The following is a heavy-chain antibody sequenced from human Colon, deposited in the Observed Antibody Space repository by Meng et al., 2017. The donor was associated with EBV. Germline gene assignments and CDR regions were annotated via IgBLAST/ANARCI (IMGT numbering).Heavy chain of an antibody. V-gene: IGHV4-4*02. Sequence: VQLQESGPGLVSPSGTLSLPCDVSGASITSDNDWWSRVRQPPGKALEWLGEVYHDGSTNYSPSVQSRVTISMDKSKNQFSLKLTSVNAADTAVYYCAREDDYGDYVAYWGQGILVTVSS. CDR1: GASITSDNDW. CDR2: VYHDGST. CDR3: AREDDYGDYVAY. J-gene: IGHJ4*02. D-gene: IGHD4-17*01.